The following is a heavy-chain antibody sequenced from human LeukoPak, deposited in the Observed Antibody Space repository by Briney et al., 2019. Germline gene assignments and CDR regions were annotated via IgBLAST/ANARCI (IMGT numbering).Heavy chain of an antibody. CDR3: ATEVGQWLIRT. CDR2: IYHSGRT. Sequence: SETLSLTCAVSGYSISSGYYWGWIRQPPGQGLEWIGSIYHSGRTYYNPSLTSRVTISVDTSKNQFSLKLTSVTAADTAVYYCATEVGQWLIRTWGQGTLVTVSS. J-gene: IGHJ5*02. CDR1: GYSISSGYY. V-gene: IGHV4-38-2*01. D-gene: IGHD6-19*01.